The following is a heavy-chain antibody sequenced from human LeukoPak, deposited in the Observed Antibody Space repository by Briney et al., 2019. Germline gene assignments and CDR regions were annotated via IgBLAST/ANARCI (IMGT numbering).Heavy chain of an antibody. CDR3: ASSDHEATIFGVVTGFDY. CDR2: IYYSGST. D-gene: IGHD3-3*01. J-gene: IGHJ4*02. Sequence: KASETLSLTCTVSGGSISGYYWSWIRQPPGKGLEWIGYIYYSGSTNYNPSLKSRVTISVDTSKNQFSLKLSSVTAADTAVYYCASSDHEATIFGVVTGFDYWGQGTLVTVSS. V-gene: IGHV4-59*01. CDR1: GGSISGYY.